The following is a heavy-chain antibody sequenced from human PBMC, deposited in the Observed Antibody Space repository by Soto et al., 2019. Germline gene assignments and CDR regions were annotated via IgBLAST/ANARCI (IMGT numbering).Heavy chain of an antibody. J-gene: IGHJ5*02. CDR3: ARDRIAARQGRGTPWFDP. V-gene: IGHV3-48*01. Sequence: GGSLRLSCAASGFTFSSYSMNWVRQAPGKGLEWVSYISSSSSTIYYADSVKGRFTISRDNAKNSLYLQMNSLRAEDTAVYYCARDRIAARQGRGTPWFDPWGQGTLVTVSS. D-gene: IGHD6-6*01. CDR1: GFTFSSYS. CDR2: ISSSSSTI.